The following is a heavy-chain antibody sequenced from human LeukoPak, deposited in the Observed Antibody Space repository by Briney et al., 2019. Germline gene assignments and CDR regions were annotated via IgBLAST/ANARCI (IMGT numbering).Heavy chain of an antibody. CDR2: IRYDGSNK. CDR3: ARDAYYYDSSGYYVY. Sequence: PGGSLRLSCAASGFTFSSYGMHWVRQAPGKGLEWVALIRYDGSNKYYADSVKGRFTISRDNSKNTLYLQMNSLRAEDTAVYYCARDAYYYDSSGYYVYWGQGTLVTVSS. CDR1: GFTFSSYG. V-gene: IGHV3-30*02. J-gene: IGHJ4*02. D-gene: IGHD3-22*01.